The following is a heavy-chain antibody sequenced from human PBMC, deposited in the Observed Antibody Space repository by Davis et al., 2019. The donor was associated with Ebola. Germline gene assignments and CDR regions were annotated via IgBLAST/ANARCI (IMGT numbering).Heavy chain of an antibody. CDR2: IYPDDSDT. Sequence: GGSLRLSCQVSGYYFTNYWIVWVRQMPGKALEWMGRIYPDDSDTRYSPSFKGQVTISADKSSNTAYLQWSSLKSSDTAIYYCARHGATVFGVIDAWGQGTLVTVSS. V-gene: IGHV5-51*01. CDR3: ARHGATVFGVIDA. J-gene: IGHJ5*02. D-gene: IGHD3-3*01. CDR1: GYYFTNYW.